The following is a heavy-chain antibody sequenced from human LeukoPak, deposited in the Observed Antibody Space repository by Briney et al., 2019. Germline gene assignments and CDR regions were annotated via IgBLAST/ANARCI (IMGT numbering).Heavy chain of an antibody. CDR3: ARGATISETGYFDF. D-gene: IGHD5-24*01. Sequence: NPSETQSLTCAVYGGSFSRYYWSWIRQSPGKGLEWIAEIDHRGDTNYNPSVKSRVTISVDTSKNQFSLKMRSLSAADTALYYCARGATISETGYFDFWGQGTLVTVSS. V-gene: IGHV4-34*01. CDR1: GGSFSRYY. CDR2: IDHRGDT. J-gene: IGHJ4*03.